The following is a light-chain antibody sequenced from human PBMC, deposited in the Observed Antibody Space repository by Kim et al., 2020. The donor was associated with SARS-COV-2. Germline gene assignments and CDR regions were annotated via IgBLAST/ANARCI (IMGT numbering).Light chain of an antibody. CDR1: QVINNY. Sequence: DIQMTQSPSSLSASVGDRVTITCRASQVINNYLAWYQQKPGKAPTVLIYGASTLHSGVPSRFSGSGSGTDFTLTISSLQPEDVGTYYCQEYDSAPLTFGHGTKVDIK. CDR3: QEYDSAPLT. V-gene: IGKV1-27*01. CDR2: GAS. J-gene: IGKJ1*01.